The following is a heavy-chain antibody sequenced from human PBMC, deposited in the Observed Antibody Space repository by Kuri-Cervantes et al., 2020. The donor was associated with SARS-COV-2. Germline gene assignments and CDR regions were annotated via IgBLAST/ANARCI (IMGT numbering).Heavy chain of an antibody. CDR2: IIPILGIA. Sequence: SVKVSCKASGGTFSSYAISWVRQAPGQGLEWMGGIIPILGIANYAQKFQGRVTITADKSTSTAYMELSSLRSEDTAVYYCARGGIVGAKIDYWGQGTLVTVSS. D-gene: IGHD1-26*01. CDR3: ARGGIVGAKIDY. V-gene: IGHV1-69*10. J-gene: IGHJ4*02. CDR1: GGTFSSYA.